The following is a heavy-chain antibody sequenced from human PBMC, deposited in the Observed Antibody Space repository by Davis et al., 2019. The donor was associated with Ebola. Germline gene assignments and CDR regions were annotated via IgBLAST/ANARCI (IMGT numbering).Heavy chain of an antibody. J-gene: IGHJ4*02. V-gene: IGHV4-34*01. D-gene: IGHD3/OR15-3a*01. CDR2: INRRGRA. Sequence: PGGSLRLSCAVYGGSFSDYYWSWIRQPPGKGLEWIGEINRRGRAYYNPSLKSRVTISVDTSKNQFSLELGSVTAADTAVYYCASPHQIRGRNYFDCWGQGTLVTVSS. CDR3: ASPHQIRGRNYFDC. CDR1: GGSFSDYY.